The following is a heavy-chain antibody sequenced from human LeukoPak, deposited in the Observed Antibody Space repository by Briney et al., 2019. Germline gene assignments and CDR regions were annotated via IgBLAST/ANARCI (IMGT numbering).Heavy chain of an antibody. Sequence: GSLRLSCAASGFTVSNNYMSWVRQAPGKGLEWIGSIYYSGSTYYNPSLKSRVTISVDTSKNQFSLKLSSVTAADTAVYYCARHLDYDILTGLNWFDPWGQGTLVTVSS. D-gene: IGHD3-9*01. CDR3: ARHLDYDILTGLNWFDP. CDR2: IYYSGST. J-gene: IGHJ5*02. CDR1: GFTVSNNY. V-gene: IGHV4-39*01.